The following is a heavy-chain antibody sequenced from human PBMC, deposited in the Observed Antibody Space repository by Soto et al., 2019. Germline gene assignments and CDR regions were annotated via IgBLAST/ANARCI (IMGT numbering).Heavy chain of an antibody. Sequence: VGSLRLSCAASGFTFSSYAMGWVRQGPGKGLEWVAVVSIGGSTHYADSVRGRFTISRDNSKNTLSLQMNSLTAEATAVYFCAKRRGAGGHFDYWGQGALVTVSS. D-gene: IGHD2-15*01. CDR3: AKRRGAGGHFDY. CDR1: GFTFSSYA. V-gene: IGHV3-23*01. J-gene: IGHJ4*02. CDR2: VSIGGST.